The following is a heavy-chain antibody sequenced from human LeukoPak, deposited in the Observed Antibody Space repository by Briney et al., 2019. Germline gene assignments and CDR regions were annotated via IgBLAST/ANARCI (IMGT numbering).Heavy chain of an antibody. CDR1: GFTFSNYG. CDR3: AKGGYDYAEYVDY. CDR2: ISFSGANT. V-gene: IGHV3-23*01. D-gene: IGHD3-16*01. Sequence: GGSLRLSCVASGFTFSNYGMSWVRQAPGKGLEWVSRISFSGANTYYADSVRGRFTISRDKSKNTLFLQMNSLRAEGTAVYYCAKGGYDYAEYVDYWGQGTLVTVSS. J-gene: IGHJ4*02.